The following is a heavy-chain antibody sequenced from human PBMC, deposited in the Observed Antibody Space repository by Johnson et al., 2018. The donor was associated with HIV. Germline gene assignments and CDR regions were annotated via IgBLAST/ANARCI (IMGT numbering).Heavy chain of an antibody. Sequence: VQLVESGGGLVQPGGSLRLSCAASGFAFRTYWMVWVRQVPGKRPVWVARIYNDGSRTTYADSVRGRFTISRDNAKYTVDLQMNSLRAEDTAVYYCAREIGWSGEIIDACGIWGQGTMVTVSS. J-gene: IGHJ3*02. CDR3: AREIGWSGEIIDACGI. V-gene: IGHV3-74*03. CDR1: GFAFRTYW. CDR2: IYNDGSRT. D-gene: IGHD3-10*01.